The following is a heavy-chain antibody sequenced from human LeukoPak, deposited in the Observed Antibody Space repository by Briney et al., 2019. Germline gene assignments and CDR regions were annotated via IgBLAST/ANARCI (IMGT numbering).Heavy chain of an antibody. CDR1: GFTFSGFS. J-gene: IGHJ5*02. CDR2: ISGSGGST. CDR3: AKSPSFDPYNWFDP. Sequence: GGSLRLSCAASGFTFSGFSMSWVRQAPGKGLEWVSAISGSGGSTYYADSVKGRFTISRDNSKNTLYLQMNSLRAEDTAVYYCAKSPSFDPYNWFDPWGQGTLVTVSS. V-gene: IGHV3-23*01.